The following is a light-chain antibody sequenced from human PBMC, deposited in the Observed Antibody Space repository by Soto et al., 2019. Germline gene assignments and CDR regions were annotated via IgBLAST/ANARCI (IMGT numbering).Light chain of an antibody. CDR3: SSYTNNNALV. V-gene: IGLV2-14*01. J-gene: IGLJ3*02. CDR2: EVS. CDR1: SSDVGGYNY. Sequence: QSVLTQPASVSGSPGQSITISCTGTSSDVGGYNYVSWYQQHPGKAPKLMIYEVSDRPSGVSNRFSGSKSGNTASLTISGLQTEDEADYYCSSYTNNNALVFGGGTNLTVL.